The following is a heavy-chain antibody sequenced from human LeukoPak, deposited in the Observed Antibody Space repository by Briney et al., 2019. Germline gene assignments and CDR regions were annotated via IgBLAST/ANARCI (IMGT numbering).Heavy chain of an antibody. J-gene: IGHJ4*02. CDR1: GGSISSSSYY. V-gene: IGHV4-39*01. Sequence: SETLSLTCTVSGGSISSSSYYWGWIRQPPGKGLEWIGTMHHSGNAYYNSSLKSRVTISVDTSKNQFSLRLGSVTAADTAVYYCARRTFGGVIAYRGQGTLVTVSS. D-gene: IGHD3-16*02. CDR3: ARRTFGGVIAY. CDR2: MHHSGNA.